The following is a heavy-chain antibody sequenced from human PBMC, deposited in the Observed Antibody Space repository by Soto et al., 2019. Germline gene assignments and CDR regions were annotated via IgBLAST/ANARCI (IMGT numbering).Heavy chain of an antibody. J-gene: IGHJ6*02. CDR3: ARDAPPPELRFLEWHNYDYNGMDV. Sequence: QVQVVQSGDEVKETGASVRVSCKTSGYSFTAYGISWVRQAPGQGLEWMGWISCYTGTTKYAQKVQGRVTMTTDTSTSTAYMEVRSLRPADTAIYYCARDAPPPELRFLEWHNYDYNGMDVWGQGTTVNFSS. D-gene: IGHD3-3*01. V-gene: IGHV1-18*01. CDR1: GYSFTAYG. CDR2: ISCYTGTT.